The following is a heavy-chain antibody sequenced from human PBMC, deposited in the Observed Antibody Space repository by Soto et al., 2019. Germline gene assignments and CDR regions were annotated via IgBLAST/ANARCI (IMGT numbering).Heavy chain of an antibody. D-gene: IGHD6-19*01. CDR2: ISAYNGNT. Sequence: QDQLVQSGVEVKKPGASVKVSCKASGYSFTNYGITWVRQAPGQGFEWMGWISAYNGNTNYAQKFQCRLTMTTDASTSTAYLELRSLRSDDTAVYYCARDRGVSPPVAGNTHYYYYMDVWGKGTTVTVSS. CDR3: ARDRGVSPPVAGNTHYYYYMDV. J-gene: IGHJ6*03. V-gene: IGHV1-18*01. CDR1: GYSFTNYG.